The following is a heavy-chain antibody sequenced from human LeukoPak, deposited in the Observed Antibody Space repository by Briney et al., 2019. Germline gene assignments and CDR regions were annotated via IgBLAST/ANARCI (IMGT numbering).Heavy chain of an antibody. CDR3: ARGMVRGVMSGYYYGMDV. CDR2: IIPIFGTA. D-gene: IGHD3-10*01. J-gene: IGHJ6*02. Sequence: GASVTVSCKASGGTFSIYAISWVRQAPGQGLEWMGGIIPIFGTANYAQKFQGRVTITADESTSTAYMELSSLRSEDTAVYYCARGMVRGVMSGYYYGMDVWGQGTTVTVSS. CDR1: GGTFSIYA. V-gene: IGHV1-69*13.